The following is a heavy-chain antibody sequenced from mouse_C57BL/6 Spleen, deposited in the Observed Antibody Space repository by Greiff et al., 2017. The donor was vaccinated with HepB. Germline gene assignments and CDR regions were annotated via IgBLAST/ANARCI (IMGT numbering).Heavy chain of an antibody. CDR2: IHPNSGST. V-gene: IGHV1-64*01. Sequence: QVQLQQPGAELVKPGASVKLSCKASGYTFTSYWMHWVKQRPGQGLEWIGMIHPNSGSTNYNEKFKSKATLTVDKSSSTAYMQLSSLTSEDSAVYYCARGEYYGSRGGDYFDYWGQGTTLTVSS. D-gene: IGHD1-1*01. CDR3: ARGEYYGSRGGDYFDY. J-gene: IGHJ2*01. CDR1: GYTFTSYW.